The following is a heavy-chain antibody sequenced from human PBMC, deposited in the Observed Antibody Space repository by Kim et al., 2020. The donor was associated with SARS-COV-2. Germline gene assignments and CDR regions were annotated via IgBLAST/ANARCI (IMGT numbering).Heavy chain of an antibody. Sequence: SYAQKFQGRVTMTRDTSTSTVYMELSSLRSEDTAVYYCARDSVGYYGMDVWGQGTTVTVSS. CDR3: ARDSVGYYGMDV. V-gene: IGHV1-46*01. J-gene: IGHJ6*02.